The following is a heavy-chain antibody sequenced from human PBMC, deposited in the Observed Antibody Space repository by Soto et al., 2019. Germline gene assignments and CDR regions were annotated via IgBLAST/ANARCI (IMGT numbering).Heavy chain of an antibody. CDR3: ARERVATPHFDY. V-gene: IGHV4-31*03. J-gene: IGHJ4*02. D-gene: IGHD5-12*01. CDR1: GGSISSGGHY. Sequence: LSLTCTVSGGSISSGGHYWSWIRQHPGKGLEWIGYIYYSGSTYYNPSLKSRVTISVDTSKNQFSLKLSSVTAADTAVYYCARERVATPHFDYWGQGTLVTVSS. CDR2: IYYSGST.